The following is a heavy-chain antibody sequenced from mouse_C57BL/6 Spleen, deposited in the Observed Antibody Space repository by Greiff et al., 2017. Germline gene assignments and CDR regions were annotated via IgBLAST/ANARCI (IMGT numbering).Heavy chain of an antibody. CDR1: GYTFTSYW. V-gene: IGHV1-5*01. Sequence: VQLQQSGTVLARPGASVKMSCKTSGYTFTSYWMHWVKQRPGQGLEWIGAIYPGNSDTSYNQKFKGKAKLTAVTSASTAYMELSSLTNEDSAVYYCTWGRYYYGSSSYAMDYWGQGTSVTVSS. CDR3: TWGRYYYGSSSYAMDY. J-gene: IGHJ4*01. CDR2: IYPGNSDT. D-gene: IGHD1-1*01.